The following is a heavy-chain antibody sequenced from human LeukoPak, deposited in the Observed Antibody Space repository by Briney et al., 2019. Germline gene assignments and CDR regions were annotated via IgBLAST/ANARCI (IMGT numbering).Heavy chain of an antibody. V-gene: IGHV4-59*08. CDR3: ARHTDIAALSSLNY. J-gene: IGHJ4*02. Sequence: SETLSLTCTVSGGSISSYYWTWIRQRPGKGLEWIGYIYYTGNTNYNPSLKSRVTISVDTSKNHFALKLSSVTAAVTAVYYCARHTDIAALSSLNYWGQGTLVTVSS. CDR1: GGSISSYY. CDR2: IYYTGNT. D-gene: IGHD6-13*01.